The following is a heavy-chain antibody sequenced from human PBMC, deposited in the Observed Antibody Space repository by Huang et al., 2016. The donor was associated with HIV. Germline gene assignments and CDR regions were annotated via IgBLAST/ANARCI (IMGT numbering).Heavy chain of an antibody. J-gene: IGHJ6*03. Sequence: QVRLVQSGAEVTKPGASVKVSCKAYAYVLTPYAYSWGRQAPGKGLGWLGLVGPYKTKTFDGRTPQDRVTITTDASPGTAYMERRGLRSDDTAVYYCARENSLTDHTGNYYYIDVWGDGTTVTVSS. V-gene: IGHV1-18*01. CDR2: VGPYKTKT. CDR1: AYVLTPYA. CDR3: ARENSLTDHTGNYYYIDV. D-gene: IGHD3-9*01.